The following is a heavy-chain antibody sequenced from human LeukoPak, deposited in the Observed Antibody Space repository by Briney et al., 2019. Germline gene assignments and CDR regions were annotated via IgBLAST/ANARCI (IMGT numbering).Heavy chain of an antibody. CDR3: AKVALVYYTDNREPFDY. Sequence: PGGSLRLSCAASGFTFSSYAMSWVRQAPGKGLEWVSAISGSGSSTYYADSVKGRFTISRDNSKNTLFLQMNSLRAEDTAVYYCAKVALVYYTDNREPFDYWGQGTLVTV. D-gene: IGHD3-22*01. V-gene: IGHV3-23*01. CDR1: GFTFSSYA. CDR2: ISGSGSST. J-gene: IGHJ4*02.